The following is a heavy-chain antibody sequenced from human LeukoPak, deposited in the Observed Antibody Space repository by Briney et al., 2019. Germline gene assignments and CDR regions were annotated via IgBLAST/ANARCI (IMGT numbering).Heavy chain of an antibody. CDR2: ISYDGSNK. CDR3: TTSSGWYAYYYGMDV. J-gene: IGHJ6*02. D-gene: IGHD6-19*01. Sequence: PGRSLRLSCAASGFTFSSYAMHWVRQAPGKGLEWVAVISYDGSNKYYVDSVKGRFTISRDNSKNTLYVQMNSLKTEDTAVYYCTTSSGWYAYYYGMDVWGQGITVTVSS. CDR1: GFTFSSYA. V-gene: IGHV3-30-3*01.